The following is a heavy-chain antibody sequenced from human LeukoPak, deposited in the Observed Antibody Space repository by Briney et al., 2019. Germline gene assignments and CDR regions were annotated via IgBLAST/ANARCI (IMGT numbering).Heavy chain of an antibody. J-gene: IGHJ3*02. D-gene: IGHD3-16*01. Sequence: GGSLRLSCAASGFTFSSYSMNWVRQAPGKGLEWVSYISSSSSTIYYADSVKGRFTISRDNAKNSLYLQMNSLRAEDTAVYYCARDITFGRVQAFDIWGQGTMVTVSS. CDR1: GFTFSSYS. CDR3: ARDITFGRVQAFDI. V-gene: IGHV3-48*04. CDR2: ISSSSSTI.